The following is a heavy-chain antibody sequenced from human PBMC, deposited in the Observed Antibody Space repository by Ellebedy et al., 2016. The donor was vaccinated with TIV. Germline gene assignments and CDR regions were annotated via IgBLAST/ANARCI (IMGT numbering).Heavy chain of an antibody. CDR2: INPNSGGT. J-gene: IGHJ4*02. CDR3: ATLPYISRSSAY. Sequence: ASVKVSCKASGYTFTGYYMHWVRQAPGQGLEWMGWINPNSGGTNYAPKFQGRVTMTSDTSTSTVYMELSSLRSDDTAVYYCATLPYISRSSAYWGQGALVTVSS. V-gene: IGHV1-2*02. CDR1: GYTFTGYY. D-gene: IGHD6-19*01.